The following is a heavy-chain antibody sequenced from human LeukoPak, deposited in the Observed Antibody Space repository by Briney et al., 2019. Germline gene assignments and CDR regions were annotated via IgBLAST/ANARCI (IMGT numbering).Heavy chain of an antibody. CDR3: AREALLWFGESAG. CDR1: GGTFSSYA. J-gene: IGHJ4*02. D-gene: IGHD3-10*01. V-gene: IGHV1-69*06. CDR2: ILPIFGTA. Sequence: GASVKVSCKASGGTFSSYAISWVRQAPGRGLEWMGRILPIFGTANYAQKFQGRVTITADKSTSTAYMELSSLRSEDTAVYYCAREALLWFGESAGWGQGTLVTVSS.